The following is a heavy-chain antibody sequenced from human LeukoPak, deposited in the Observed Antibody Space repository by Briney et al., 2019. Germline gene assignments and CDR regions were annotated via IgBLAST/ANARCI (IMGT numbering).Heavy chain of an antibody. CDR1: GYTFTGYY. Sequence: HRASVKVSCKASGYTFTGYYMHRVRQAPGQGLEWMGWINPNSGGTNYAQKFQGRVTMTRDTSISTAYMELNRLRSDDTAVYYCARGIGDYGDSGFDYWGQGTLVAVSS. J-gene: IGHJ4*02. CDR2: INPNSGGT. CDR3: ARGIGDYGDSGFDY. V-gene: IGHV1-2*02. D-gene: IGHD4-17*01.